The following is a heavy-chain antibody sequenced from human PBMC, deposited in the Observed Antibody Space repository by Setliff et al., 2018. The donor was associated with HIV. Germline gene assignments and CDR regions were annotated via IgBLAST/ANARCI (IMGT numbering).Heavy chain of an antibody. CDR2: ISSSSSYI. J-gene: IGHJ5*02. Sequence: GSLRLSCAASGFTFSSYSMNWVRQAPGKGLEWVSSISSSSSYIYYADSVKGRFTISRDNAKNSLYLQMNSLRAEDTAVYYCARDLWETYYDFWSGYSVADPWGQGTLVTVS. CDR1: GFTFSSYS. CDR3: ARDLWETYYDFWSGYSVADP. V-gene: IGHV3-21*01. D-gene: IGHD3-3*01.